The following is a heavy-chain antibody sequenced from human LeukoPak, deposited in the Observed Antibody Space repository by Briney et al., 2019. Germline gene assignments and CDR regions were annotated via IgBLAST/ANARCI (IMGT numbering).Heavy chain of an antibody. CDR2: MSSNGNNK. D-gene: IGHD2-15*01. CDR3: TKGCLGGGNCFYFQH. CDR1: GFTFSSYG. V-gene: IGHV3-30*18. J-gene: IGHJ1*01. Sequence: GGSLRLSCAASGFTFSSYGMHWVRQAPGKGLEWVAVMSSNGNNKYYGDSVKGRFTISRDNPKNTLFLQMDSLRAEDTAVYYCTKGCLGGGNCFYFQHWGQGTLVSVSS.